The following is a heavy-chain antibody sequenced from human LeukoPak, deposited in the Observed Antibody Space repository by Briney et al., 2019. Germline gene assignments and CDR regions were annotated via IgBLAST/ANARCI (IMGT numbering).Heavy chain of an antibody. CDR2: IKQDGDEN. CDR3: AKDPIMATYYFDY. J-gene: IGHJ4*02. CDR1: GFSFTAYW. V-gene: IGHV3-7*03. D-gene: IGHD5-12*01. Sequence: GGSLRLSCAASGFSFTAYWMSWVRQAPGKGLEWVANIKQDGDENYYVDSVMGRFTISRDNSKNTLYLQMNSLRAEDTAVYYCAKDPIMATYYFDYWGQGTLVTVSS.